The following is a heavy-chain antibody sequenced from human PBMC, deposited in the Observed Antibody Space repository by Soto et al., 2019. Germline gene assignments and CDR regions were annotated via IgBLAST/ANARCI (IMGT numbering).Heavy chain of an antibody. CDR2: ISYDGSNK. D-gene: IGHD5-18*01. J-gene: IGHJ4*02. CDR1: GCTFSSYG. V-gene: IGHV3-30*18. Sequence: QVQLVESGGGVVQPGRSLRLSCAASGCTFSSYGMHWVRQAPGKGLEWVAVISYDGSNKYYADSVKGRFTISRDNSKNTLYLQMNSLRAEDTAVYYCAKDRGYSYRAGFDYWGQGTLVTVSS. CDR3: AKDRGYSYRAGFDY.